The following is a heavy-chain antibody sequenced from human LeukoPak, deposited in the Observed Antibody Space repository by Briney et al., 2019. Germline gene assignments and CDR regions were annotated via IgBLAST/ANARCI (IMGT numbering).Heavy chain of an antibody. Sequence: SETPSLTCTVSGGSISSSSYYWGWIRQPPGKGLEWIGSIYYSGSTYYNPSLKSRVTISVDTSKNQFSLKLSSVTAADTAVYYCARHGGYFVDYWGQGTLVTVSS. V-gene: IGHV4-39*01. D-gene: IGHD5-12*01. CDR2: IYYSGST. J-gene: IGHJ4*02. CDR1: GGSISSSSYY. CDR3: ARHGGYFVDY.